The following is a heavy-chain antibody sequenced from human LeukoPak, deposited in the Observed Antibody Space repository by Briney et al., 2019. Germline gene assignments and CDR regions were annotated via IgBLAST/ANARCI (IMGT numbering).Heavy chain of an antibody. D-gene: IGHD1-14*01. CDR2: IYYSGST. CDR3: ARDFRRQLDV. J-gene: IGHJ6*02. CDR1: GGSISSYY. V-gene: IGHV4-59*01. Sequence: PSETLSLTCTVSGGSISSYYWSWIRQPPGKGLEWIGYIYYSGSTNYNPSLKSRVTISVDTSKNQFSLKLSSVTAADTAVYYCARDFRRQLDVWGQGTTVTVSS.